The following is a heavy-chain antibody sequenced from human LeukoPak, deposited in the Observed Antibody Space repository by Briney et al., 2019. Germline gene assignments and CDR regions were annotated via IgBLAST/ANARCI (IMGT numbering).Heavy chain of an antibody. V-gene: IGHV4-4*07. CDR3: AREYTAMVTFGFEKFDY. CDR2: IYTSGST. J-gene: IGHJ4*02. Sequence: SETLSLTCTVSGGSISSYYWSWIRQPAGKGLEWIGRIYTSGSTNYNPSLKSRVTISVDTSKNQFSLKLSSVTGADTAVYYCAREYTAMVTFGFEKFDYWGQGTLVTVSS. CDR1: GGSISSYY. D-gene: IGHD5-18*01.